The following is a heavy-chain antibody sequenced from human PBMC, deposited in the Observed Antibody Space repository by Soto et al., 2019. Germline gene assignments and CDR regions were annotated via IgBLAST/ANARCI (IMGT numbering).Heavy chain of an antibody. Sequence: QVQLVQSGAEVKKPGSSVKVSCKASGGTFSSYAISWVRQAPGQGLEWMGGIIPIFGTANYAQKFQGRVTITADESTSTAYMELSSLRSEDTAVYYCARDDPYQTATIYYYYGMDVWGQGTTVTVSS. J-gene: IGHJ6*02. CDR3: ARDDPYQTATIYYYYGMDV. V-gene: IGHV1-69*01. CDR1: GGTFSSYA. D-gene: IGHD5-12*01. CDR2: IIPIFGTA.